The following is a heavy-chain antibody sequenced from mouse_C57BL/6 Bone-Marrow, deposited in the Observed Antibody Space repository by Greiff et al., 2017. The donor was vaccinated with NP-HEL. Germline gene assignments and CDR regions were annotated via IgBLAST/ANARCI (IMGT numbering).Heavy chain of an antibody. D-gene: IGHD3-2*02. Sequence: VQLQQSGAELVRPGTSVKMSCKASGYTFTNYWIGWAKQRPGHGLEWIGDIYPGGGYTNYSEKFKGKATLTADKSSSTAYMQFSSLTSEDSAIYYCARGRLISGYFDVWGTGTTVTVSS. CDR1: GYTFTNYW. CDR2: IYPGGGYT. V-gene: IGHV1-63*01. CDR3: ARGRLISGYFDV. J-gene: IGHJ1*03.